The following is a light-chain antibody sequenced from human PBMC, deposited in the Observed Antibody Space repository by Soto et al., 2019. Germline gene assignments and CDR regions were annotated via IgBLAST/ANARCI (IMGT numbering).Light chain of an antibody. CDR3: QQYAGAPCT. Sequence: EIVLTQSPGTLSVSPGERAALSCKASQSVTSNYLAWYQQRPGHAPRLLIYAANRRSTGSPDRLTGSGSGSDFNLTISRLEPEDSDHYYCQQYAGAPCTFGQGTRVEIK. V-gene: IGKV3-20*01. CDR1: QSVTSNY. CDR2: AAN. J-gene: IGKJ1*01.